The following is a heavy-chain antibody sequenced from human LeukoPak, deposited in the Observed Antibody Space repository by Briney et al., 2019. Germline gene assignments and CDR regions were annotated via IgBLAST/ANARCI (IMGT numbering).Heavy chain of an antibody. CDR3: ARDTAVLRFFGGAQKVYCYMDV. J-gene: IGHJ6*03. Sequence: GGSLRLSCAASGFTFSSYWMHWVRQAPGKGLVWVSRIDTDGSNTAYADSVKGRFTISRDNAKNTLYLQMNSLRAEDTAVYYCARDTAVLRFFGGAQKVYCYMDVWGKGTTVTVSS. D-gene: IGHD3-3*01. V-gene: IGHV3-74*01. CDR2: IDTDGSNT. CDR1: GFTFSSYW.